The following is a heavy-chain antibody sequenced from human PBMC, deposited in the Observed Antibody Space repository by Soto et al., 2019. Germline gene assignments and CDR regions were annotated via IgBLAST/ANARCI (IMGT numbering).Heavy chain of an antibody. CDR1: GFTFSDYW. CDR3: ARDGVAPGLYFYC. CDR2: IKQDGSEK. V-gene: IGHV3-7*01. J-gene: IGHJ4*02. D-gene: IGHD2-15*01. Sequence: GGSLRLSCAASGFTFSDYWVNWVRQAPGKGLEWVASIKQDGSEKYYVDSVKGRLTISRDNAKNSLYLQMNSLRAEDTAVYYCARDGVAPGLYFYCWGQGTLVTVSS.